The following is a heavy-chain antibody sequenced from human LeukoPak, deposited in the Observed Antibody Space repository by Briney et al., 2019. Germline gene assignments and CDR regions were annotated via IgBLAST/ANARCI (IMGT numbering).Heavy chain of an antibody. CDR3: ARRGIWDREGYFDY. J-gene: IGHJ4*02. D-gene: IGHD2-15*01. CDR1: GGSISSSYW. Sequence: PSETLSLTCAVSGGSISSSYWWTWVRQPPGKGLEWIGEIYHSESANYNPSLQSRVTISVDKSKNHFSLKVSSVTAADTAVYYCARRGIWDREGYFDYWGQGTLVTVSS. V-gene: IGHV4-4*02. CDR2: IYHSESA.